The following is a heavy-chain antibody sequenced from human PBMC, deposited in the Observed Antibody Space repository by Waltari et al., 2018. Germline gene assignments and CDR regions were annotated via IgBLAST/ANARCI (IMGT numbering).Heavy chain of an antibody. D-gene: IGHD5-18*01. V-gene: IGHV4-34*01. CDR1: GGSFSGYY. CDR3: ARGAGVYGYNY. CDR2: INHSGST. Sequence: QVQLQQWGVGLLKPSETLSLTCAVYGGSFSGYYWSWIRQPPGKGLEWIGEINHSGSTIYNPSLKSRVTISVDTSKTQFSLKLSSVTAADTAVYYCARGAGVYGYNYWGQGTLVTVSS. J-gene: IGHJ4*02.